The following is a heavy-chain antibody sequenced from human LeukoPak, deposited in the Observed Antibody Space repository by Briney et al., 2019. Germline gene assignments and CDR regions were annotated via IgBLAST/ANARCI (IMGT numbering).Heavy chain of an antibody. V-gene: IGHV3-21*01. Sequence: GGSLRLSCAASGFTFSSYAMSWVRQAPGKGLEWVSSISSSSSYIYYADSVKGRFTIPRDNAKNSLYLQMNSLRAEDTAVYYCAREWYSGYDLDVPGYWGQGTLVTVSS. CDR2: ISSSSSYI. CDR3: AREWYSGYDLDVPGY. CDR1: GFTFSSYA. J-gene: IGHJ4*02. D-gene: IGHD5-12*01.